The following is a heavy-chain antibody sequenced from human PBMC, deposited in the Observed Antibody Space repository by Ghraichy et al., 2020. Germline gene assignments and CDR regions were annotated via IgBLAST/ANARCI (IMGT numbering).Heavy chain of an antibody. V-gene: IGHV3-48*02. CDR3: ARGSTVVRFYYYDAMDI. CDR2: ITISSRIR. D-gene: IGHD4-23*01. J-gene: IGHJ6*02. CDR1: GFTFSSYS. Sequence: GGSLRLSCSASGFTFSSYSMNWVRQVPGKGLEWLSYITISSRIRSYADSVKGRFTISRDNAKNSLDLQINSLRDEDTGVYYCARGSTVVRFYYYDAMDIWGQGTTVTV.